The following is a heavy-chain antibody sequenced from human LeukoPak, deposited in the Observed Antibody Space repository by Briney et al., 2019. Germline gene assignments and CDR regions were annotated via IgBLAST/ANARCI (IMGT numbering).Heavy chain of an antibody. Sequence: SETLSLTCTVSGGSISSSSYYWGWIRQPPGKGLEWIGEINHSGSTNYNPSLKSRVTISVDTSKNQFSLKLSSVTAADTAVYYCAGSYSSSWSTETNWFDPWGQGTLVTVSS. CDR3: AGSYSSSWSTETNWFDP. CDR2: INHSGST. V-gene: IGHV4-39*07. J-gene: IGHJ5*02. CDR1: GGSISSSSYY. D-gene: IGHD6-13*01.